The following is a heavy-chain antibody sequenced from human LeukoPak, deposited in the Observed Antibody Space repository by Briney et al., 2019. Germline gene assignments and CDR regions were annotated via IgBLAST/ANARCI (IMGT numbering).Heavy chain of an antibody. D-gene: IGHD3-22*01. J-gene: IGHJ5*02. Sequence: GGSLRLSCAASGFTFSSYGMHWVRQAPGRGLEWVAVIWYDGSNKYYADSVKGRFTISRDNSKNTLYLQMNSLRAEDTAVYYCAKSGGYYLGLGWFDPWGQGTLVTVSS. CDR3: AKSGGYYLGLGWFDP. CDR2: IWYDGSNK. CDR1: GFTFSSYG. V-gene: IGHV3-33*06.